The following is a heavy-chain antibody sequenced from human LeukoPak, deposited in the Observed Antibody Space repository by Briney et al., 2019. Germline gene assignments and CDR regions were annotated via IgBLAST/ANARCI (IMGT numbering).Heavy chain of an antibody. CDR3: ARDGVYYDFWSGYYGGGYFDY. V-gene: IGHV3-21*01. CDR1: GFTFSSYS. CDR2: ISSSNSYI. D-gene: IGHD3-3*01. Sequence: GGSLRLSCAASGFTFSSYSMIWVRQAPGKGLEWVSYISSSNSYIYYADSVKGRFTISRDNAKNSLYLQMNSLSAEDTAVYYCARDGVYYDFWSGYYGGGYFDYWGQGTLVTVSS. J-gene: IGHJ4*02.